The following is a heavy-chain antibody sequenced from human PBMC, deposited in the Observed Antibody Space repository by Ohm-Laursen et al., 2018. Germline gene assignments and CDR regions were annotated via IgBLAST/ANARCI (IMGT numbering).Heavy chain of an antibody. CDR1: GLTFDSET. CDR2: ISGTGSNT. D-gene: IGHD3-10*01. CDR3: AKGLEYYYGSGSFD. V-gene: IGHV3-23*01. J-gene: IGHJ4*02. Sequence: SLRLSCTAPGLTFDSETMTWVRQAPGKGLEWVSGISGTGSNTLYADSVKGRFIISRDNSKNTVFLQMNSLRAEDTAVYYYAKGLEYYYGSGSFDWGQGTLVTVTS.